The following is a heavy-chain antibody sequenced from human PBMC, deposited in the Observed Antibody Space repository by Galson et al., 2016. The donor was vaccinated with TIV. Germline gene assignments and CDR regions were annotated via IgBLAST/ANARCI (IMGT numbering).Heavy chain of an antibody. Sequence: SVKVSCKASGGTFRTYSFNWVRQAPGQGLQWMGRIIPILGLANYAQKFQGRVTITADRFTGTAYLELSSLKPGDTAVYYCARADSVDILSTEYWGQGTLVTVSS. CDR1: GGTFRTYS. V-gene: IGHV1-69*02. J-gene: IGHJ4*02. CDR3: ARADSVDILSTEY. CDR2: IIPILGLA. D-gene: IGHD3-9*01.